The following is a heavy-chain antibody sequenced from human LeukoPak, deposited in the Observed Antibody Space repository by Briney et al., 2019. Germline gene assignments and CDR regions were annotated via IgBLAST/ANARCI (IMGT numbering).Heavy chain of an antibody. CDR3: ARDNLWFGELPLDY. CDR2: INPNSGGT. CDR1: GYTFTGYY. V-gene: IGHV1-2*02. D-gene: IGHD3-10*01. J-gene: IGHJ4*02. Sequence: GASVKVSCKASGYTFTGYYMHWVRQAPGQGLEWMGWINPNSGGTNYAQKFQGRVTMTRNTSISTAYMELSSLRSEDTAVYYCARDNLWFGELPLDYWGQGTLVTVSS.